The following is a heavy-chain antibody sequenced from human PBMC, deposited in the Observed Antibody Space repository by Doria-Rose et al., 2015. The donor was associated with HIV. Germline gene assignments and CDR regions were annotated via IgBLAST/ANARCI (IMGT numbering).Heavy chain of an antibody. CDR2: ISWDSGAK. V-gene: IGHV3-9*01. CDR3: AKAPIIGPKYYFYMDV. D-gene: IGHD3-3*01. CDR1: GFSFESYA. J-gene: IGHJ6*03. Sequence: EVQLEESGGGLVQPGRSLRLSCVGSGFSFESYAMHWVRLASGQGLEWVAGISWDSGAKGNADSVEGRFTISRDNAKKSVYLEMRSLRPEDTAFYYCAKAPIIGPKYYFYMDVWGKGTSVTVSS.